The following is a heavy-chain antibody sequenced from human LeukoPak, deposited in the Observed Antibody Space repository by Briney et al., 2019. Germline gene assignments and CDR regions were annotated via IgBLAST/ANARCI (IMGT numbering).Heavy chain of an antibody. CDR1: GFTFSHYA. J-gene: IGHJ6*02. CDR3: ARAADYGSAGYYGMDV. D-gene: IGHD3-10*01. V-gene: IGHV3-30-3*01. Sequence: GGSLRLSCAASGFTFSHYAMHWVRQAPGKGLEWVAVISYDGSNEYYADSVKGRFTISRDNSKNTLYLQMNSLRAEDTAFHYCARAADYGSAGYYGMDVWGQGTTVTVSS. CDR2: ISYDGSNE.